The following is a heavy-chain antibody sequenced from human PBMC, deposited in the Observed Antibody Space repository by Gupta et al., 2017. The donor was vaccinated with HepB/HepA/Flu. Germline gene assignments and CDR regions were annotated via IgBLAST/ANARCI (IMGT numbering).Heavy chain of an antibody. J-gene: IGHJ6*02. CDR3: ARDPSPMVRGVRYGMDV. CDR2: IYHSGST. V-gene: IGHV4-4*02. CDR1: GCSISSSNW. D-gene: IGHD3-10*01. Sequence: QVQLQESGPGLVKPSGTLSLTCAVSGCSISSSNWWSWVRQPPGKGLEWIGEIYHSGSTNYNPSLKSRVTISVDKSKNQFSLKLSSVTAADTAVYYCARDPSPMVRGVRYGMDVWGQGTTVTVSS.